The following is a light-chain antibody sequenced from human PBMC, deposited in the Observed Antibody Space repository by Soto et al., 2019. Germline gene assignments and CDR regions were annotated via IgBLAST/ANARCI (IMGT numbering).Light chain of an antibody. V-gene: IGKV1-27*01. CDR3: QKYNSAPFT. CDR1: QGISNY. CDR2: AAS. J-gene: IGKJ3*01. Sequence: DIPMTQSPSSLSASVGDRVAITCRASQGISNYLAWYQQKPGKVPKLLIYAASTLQSGVPSRFSGSGSGTDCTLTISSLQPEDVATYYSQKYNSAPFTFGPGTKVDIK.